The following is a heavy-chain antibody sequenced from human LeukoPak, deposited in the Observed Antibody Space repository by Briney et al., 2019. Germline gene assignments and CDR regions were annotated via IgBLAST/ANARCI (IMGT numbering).Heavy chain of an antibody. D-gene: IGHD3-3*01. V-gene: IGHV3-33*01. J-gene: IGHJ4*02. CDR1: GFTFSSYG. CDR2: IWYDGSNK. CDR3: ARDRVHDDGSGYLYFFDY. Sequence: PGRSLRLSCAASGFTFSSYGTHGVRQAPGKGLEWVAVIWYDGSNKYYTDSVKGRFTISRDNSKNTLYLQMNSLRAEDTAVYYCARDRVHDDGSGYLYFFDYRVQGTLVTVSS.